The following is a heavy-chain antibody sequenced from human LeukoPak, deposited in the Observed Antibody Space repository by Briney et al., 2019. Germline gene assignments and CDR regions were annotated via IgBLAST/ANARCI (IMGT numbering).Heavy chain of an antibody. Sequence: GGSLRLSCAVSGFTFSSYWMSWVRQAPGKGPEWVANIRQDGSEKYYVDSVKGRFTISRDNAKNSLYLQMNSLRAEDAAVYYCARSLTRFDYWGQGTLVTVSS. J-gene: IGHJ4*02. CDR3: ARSLTRFDY. CDR2: IRQDGSEK. CDR1: GFTFSSYW. V-gene: IGHV3-7*01.